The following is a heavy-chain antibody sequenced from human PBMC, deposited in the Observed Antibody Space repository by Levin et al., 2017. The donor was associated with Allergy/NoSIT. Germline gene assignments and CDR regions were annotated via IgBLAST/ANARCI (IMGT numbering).Heavy chain of an antibody. CDR2: ISSSSSYI. D-gene: IGHD3-22*01. J-gene: IGHJ4*02. CDR1: GFTFSSYS. V-gene: IGHV3-21*01. Sequence: RGESLKISCAASGFTFSSYSMNWVRQAPGKGLEWVSSISSSSSYIYYADSVKGRFTISRDNAKNSLYLQMNSLRAEDTAVYYCARVAEDSSGYYYRFDYWGQGTLVTVSS. CDR3: ARVAEDSSGYYYRFDY.